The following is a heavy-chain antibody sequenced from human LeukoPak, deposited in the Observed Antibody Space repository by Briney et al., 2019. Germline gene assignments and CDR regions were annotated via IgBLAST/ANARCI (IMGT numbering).Heavy chain of an antibody. D-gene: IGHD3-3*01. CDR3: ATRAAPITTAMILDY. CDR1: GFTFSNSW. J-gene: IGHJ4*02. CDR2: IKQDGSEK. V-gene: IGHV3-7*03. Sequence: PGGSLRLSCAASGFTFSNSWMSWVRQAPGKGLEWVANIKQDGSEKYYVDSVKDRFTISRDNAKNSLYLEMNSLRVEDTAVYYCATRAAPITTAMILDYWGQGTLVTVSS.